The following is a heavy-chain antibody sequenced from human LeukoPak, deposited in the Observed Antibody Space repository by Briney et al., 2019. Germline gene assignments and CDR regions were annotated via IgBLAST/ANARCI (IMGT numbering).Heavy chain of an antibody. V-gene: IGHV4-31*03. CDR3: ASSEATATPPPYAMDV. CDR1: GVSISSGGYY. Sequence: SETLSLTCTVSGVSISSGGYYWSWIRQLPGKGLEWIGYIYYSGGTFYNPSLKNRVTISLDTSNNQVSLKLDSVTVADTAVYYCASSEATATPPPYAMDVWGQGTTVTVSS. D-gene: IGHD5-12*01. CDR2: IYYSGGT. J-gene: IGHJ6*02.